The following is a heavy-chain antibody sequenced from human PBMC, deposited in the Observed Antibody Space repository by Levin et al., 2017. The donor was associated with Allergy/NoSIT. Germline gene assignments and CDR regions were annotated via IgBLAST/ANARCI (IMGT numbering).Heavy chain of an antibody. J-gene: IGHJ4*02. CDR2: IRSKANSYAT. D-gene: IGHD6-13*01. V-gene: IGHV3-73*01. Sequence: GGSLRLSCAASGFTFSGSAMHWVRQASGKGLEWVGRIRSKANSYATAYAASVKGRFTISRDDSKNTAYLQMNSLKTEDTAVYYCTRHESSSSRRDYWGQGTLVTVSS. CDR3: TRHESSSSRRDY. CDR1: GFTFSGSA.